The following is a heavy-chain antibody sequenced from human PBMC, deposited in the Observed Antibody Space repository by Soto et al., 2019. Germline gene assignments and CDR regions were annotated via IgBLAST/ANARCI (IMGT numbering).Heavy chain of an antibody. CDR2: IFHSGST. CDR3: AREGYRYGAFDY. V-gene: IGHV4-30-2*05. D-gene: IGHD5-18*01. Sequence: PSETLSLTCTVSGGSISSGGYSWSWLRQPPGKGLEWIGYIFHSGSTYYNPSLKSRVTISVDTSKNQFSLKLSSVTAADTAVYYCAREGYRYGAFDYWGQGTLVTVSS. J-gene: IGHJ4*02. CDR1: GGSISSGGYS.